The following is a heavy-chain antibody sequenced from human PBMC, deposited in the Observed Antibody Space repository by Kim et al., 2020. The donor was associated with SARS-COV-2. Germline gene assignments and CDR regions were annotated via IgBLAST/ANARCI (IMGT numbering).Heavy chain of an antibody. CDR1: GFAFSNYA. D-gene: IGHD2-8*01. V-gene: IGHV3-30*04. Sequence: GGSLRLSCAASGFAFSNYAMHWVRQTPGKGLEWVAVISYDASYQSYTDSVKGRFTFSRDNSENTLYLQMNSLRVEDTAVYYCAKDDRYCSNGVCHRGGAYIPVGTFYNLDVGGQGTAATVSS. CDR2: ISYDASYQ. J-gene: IGHJ6*02. CDR3: AKDDRYCSNGVCHRGGAYIPVGTFYNLDV.